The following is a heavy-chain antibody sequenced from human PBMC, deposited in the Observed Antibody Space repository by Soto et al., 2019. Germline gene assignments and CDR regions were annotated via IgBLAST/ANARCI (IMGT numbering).Heavy chain of an antibody. J-gene: IGHJ4*02. V-gene: IGHV3-30-3*01. CDR3: ARGADYLGGDFDY. CDR2: ISYDGSNK. CDR1: GFSFSNYG. Sequence: PGGSLRLSCTASGFSFSNYGMHWVRQAPGKGLKWVAVISYDGSNKYYADSVKGRFTISRDNSKNTLYLQMNSLRAENTAVYYCARGADYLGGDFDYSGQGTLVTVSS. D-gene: IGHD3-16*01.